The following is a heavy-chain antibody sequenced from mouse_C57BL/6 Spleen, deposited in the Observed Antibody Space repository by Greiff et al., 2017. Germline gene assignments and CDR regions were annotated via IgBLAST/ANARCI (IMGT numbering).Heavy chain of an antibody. CDR2: INPSTGGT. CDR1: GYSFTGYY. CDR3: ARDGNSAAMDD. V-gene: IGHV1-42*01. J-gene: IGHJ4*01. Sequence: VQLQQSGPELVKPGASVKISCKASGYSFTGYYMNWVKQSPEKSLEWIGEINPSTGGTTYNQKFKAKATLTVDKSSSTAYMQLKSLTSEDSAVYYCARDGNSAAMDDWGQGTSVTVSS. D-gene: IGHD2-1*01.